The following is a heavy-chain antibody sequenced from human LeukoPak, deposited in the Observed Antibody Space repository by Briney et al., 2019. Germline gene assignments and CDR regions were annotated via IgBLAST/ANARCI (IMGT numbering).Heavy chain of an antibody. D-gene: IGHD2-8*01. CDR2: IIHTGRT. CDR3: ARGILVKVYAAFDY. CDR1: GGGSFSDYY. V-gene: IGHV4-34*12. J-gene: IGHJ4*02. Sequence: SETLSLTCAVSGGGSFSDYYWPWIRQSPGKGLEWIGEIIHTGRTNYSPSLKSRLTLSVDTSKNQFSLKLNSVTAADTGVYFCARGILVKVYAAFDYWGQGTLVAVSS.